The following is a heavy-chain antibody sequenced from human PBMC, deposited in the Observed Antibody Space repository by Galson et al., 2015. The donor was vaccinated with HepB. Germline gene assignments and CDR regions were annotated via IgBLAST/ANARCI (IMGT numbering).Heavy chain of an antibody. D-gene: IGHD4-11*01. V-gene: IGHV2-5*02. CDR1: GFSFTPTGVG. CDR3: ARDSTSNLYLDS. CDR2: IYWDDDK. Sequence: PALVKPTQTLTLTCTFSGFSFTPTGVGVSWFRQPPGKALEWLPVIYWDDDKRYSPSPKSRLTVTKDTSRNQVVLTMTNMDPVDTATYFCARDSTSNLYLDSWCLGTLVTVSS. J-gene: IGHJ4*02.